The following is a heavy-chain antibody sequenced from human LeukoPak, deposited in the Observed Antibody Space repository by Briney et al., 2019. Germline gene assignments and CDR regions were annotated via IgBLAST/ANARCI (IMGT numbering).Heavy chain of an antibody. CDR2: IIPILGIA. CDR3: ARDLGAPTGKTDYYYYYMDV. D-gene: IGHD1-1*01. CDR1: GGTFSSYT. Sequence: SVKVSCKASGGTFSSYTISWVRQAPGQGLEWMGRIIPILGIANYAQKFQGRVTITADKSTSTAYMELSSLRSEDTAVYYCARDLGAPTGKTDYYYYYMDVWGKGTTVTVSS. J-gene: IGHJ6*03. V-gene: IGHV1-69*04.